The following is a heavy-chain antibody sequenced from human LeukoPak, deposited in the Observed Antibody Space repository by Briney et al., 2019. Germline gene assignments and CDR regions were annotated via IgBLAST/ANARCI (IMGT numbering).Heavy chain of an antibody. CDR3: ARSLKGSTSCH. Sequence: ASVKVSCKASGYTFTGYYMHWVRQAPGQGLEWMGWINPNSGGTNYAQKFQDRVTMTRDTSISTAYMELSRLRSDDTAMYYCARSLKGSTSCHWGQGTLVTVSS. CDR1: GYTFTGYY. D-gene: IGHD6-6*01. CDR2: INPNSGGT. J-gene: IGHJ4*02. V-gene: IGHV1-2*02.